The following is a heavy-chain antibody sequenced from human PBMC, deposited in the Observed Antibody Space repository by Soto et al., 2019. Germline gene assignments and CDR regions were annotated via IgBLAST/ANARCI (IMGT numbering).Heavy chain of an antibody. CDR2: VYYSGST. D-gene: IGHD3-9*01. CDR1: GGSISNYY. CDR3: VRDYLLTGFDP. V-gene: IGHV4-59*01. Sequence: AETLSLTCTVSGGSISNYYWTWVGQPPGKGLEWIGYVYYSGSTNYNPSLESRVTISIDASKNQFSLKMKSVTAADTAVYYCVRDYLLTGFDPWGQGALVTVSS. J-gene: IGHJ5*02.